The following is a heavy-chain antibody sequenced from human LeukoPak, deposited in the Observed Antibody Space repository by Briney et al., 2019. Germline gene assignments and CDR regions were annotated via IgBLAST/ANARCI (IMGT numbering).Heavy chain of an antibody. V-gene: IGHV3-23*01. CDR1: GFTFSSSA. CDR2: ISNNGGYT. Sequence: GGSLRLSCAASGFTFSSSAMSWVRQAPGKGLEWVSAISNNGGYTYYADSVQGRFTISRDNSRNTLYLQMNSLRAEDTAVYYCAKARLGYCSSTSCSPYYFDYWGQGTLVTVSS. CDR3: AKARLGYCSSTSCSPYYFDY. J-gene: IGHJ4*02. D-gene: IGHD2-2*01.